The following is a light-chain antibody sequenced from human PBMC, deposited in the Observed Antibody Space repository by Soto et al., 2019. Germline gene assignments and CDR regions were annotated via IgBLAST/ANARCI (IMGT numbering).Light chain of an antibody. J-gene: IGKJ1*01. CDR3: QQYYSYLIT. Sequence: AIRTTQSPSSFSASTGDRVTITCRASQGISSYLAWYQQKPGKAPKLLIYAASTLQSGVPSRFSGSGSGTDFTLTISCLQSEDFATYYCQQYYSYLITFGQGTKVDIK. V-gene: IGKV1-8*01. CDR2: AAS. CDR1: QGISSY.